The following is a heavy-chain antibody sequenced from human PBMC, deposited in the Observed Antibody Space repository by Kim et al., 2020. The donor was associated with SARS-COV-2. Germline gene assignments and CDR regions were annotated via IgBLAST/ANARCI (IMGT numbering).Heavy chain of an antibody. CDR2: IYTSGST. V-gene: IGHV4-61*02. D-gene: IGHD3-9*01. CDR1: GGSISSGSYY. Sequence: SETLSLTCTVSGGSISSGSYYWSWIRQPAGKGLEWIGRIYTSGSTNYNPSLKSRVTISVDTSKNQFSLKLSSVTAADTAVYYCARDRDDILTGYPYGMDVWGQGTTVTVSS. CDR3: ARDRDDILTGYPYGMDV. J-gene: IGHJ6*02.